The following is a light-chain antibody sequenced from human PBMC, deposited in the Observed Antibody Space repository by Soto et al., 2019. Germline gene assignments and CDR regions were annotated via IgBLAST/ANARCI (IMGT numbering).Light chain of an antibody. J-gene: IGLJ1*01. CDR1: STDIDTYDL. CDR3: SSYTSSSTPYV. V-gene: IGLV2-14*01. Sequence: QSVLTQPASVSGSPGQSITIPCIGSSTDIDTYDLVCWYQQHPGKAPKLMIYDVSNRPSGVSNRFSGSKSGNTASLTISGLQAEDEADYYCSSYTSSSTPYVFGTGTKVTVL. CDR2: DVS.